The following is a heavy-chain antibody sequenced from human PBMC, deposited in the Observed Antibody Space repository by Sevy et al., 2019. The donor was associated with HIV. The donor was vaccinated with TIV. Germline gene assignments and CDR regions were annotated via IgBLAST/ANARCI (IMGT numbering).Heavy chain of an antibody. V-gene: IGHV3-7*01. CDR3: ARKYSGASYYFDN. CDR2: IEEEGSDK. CDR1: GFKFRSYW. Sequence: GGSLRLSCAASGFKFRSYWMSWVRQSPGKGLEWVAKIEEEGSDKDYVDSVKGRFTISRDNVRNTLYLQMNSLRGEDTAVYYCARKYSGASYYFDNWGHGTLVTVSS. D-gene: IGHD5-12*01. J-gene: IGHJ4*01.